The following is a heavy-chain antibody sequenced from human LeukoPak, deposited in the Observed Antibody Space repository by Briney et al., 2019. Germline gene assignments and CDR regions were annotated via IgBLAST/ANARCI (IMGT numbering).Heavy chain of an antibody. Sequence: ASVKVSCKASGGTFSSYAISWVRQAPGQVLEWMGRIIPILGIANYAQKFQGRVTITADKSTSTAYMELSSLRSEDTAVYYCARGGVVPAAMDYWGQGTLVTVSS. CDR1: GGTFSSYA. CDR3: ARGGVVPAAMDY. CDR2: IIPILGIA. V-gene: IGHV1-69*04. J-gene: IGHJ4*02. D-gene: IGHD2-2*01.